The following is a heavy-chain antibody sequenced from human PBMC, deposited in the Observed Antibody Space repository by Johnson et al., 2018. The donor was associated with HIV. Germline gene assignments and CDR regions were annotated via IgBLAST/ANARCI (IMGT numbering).Heavy chain of an antibody. V-gene: IGHV3-66*01. D-gene: IGHD3-10*01. Sequence: VQLVESGGGLVQPGGSLRLSCAASGFTVSSNYMSWVRQAPGKGREWVSVIYSGGSTYYADSVKGRFTISRDNSKNTLYLQMNSLRAEDTAVYYCSRDPPSYGSGSYFRAFDIWGQGTMVTVSS. CDR3: SRDPPSYGSGSYFRAFDI. CDR1: GFTVSSNY. CDR2: IYSGGST. J-gene: IGHJ3*02.